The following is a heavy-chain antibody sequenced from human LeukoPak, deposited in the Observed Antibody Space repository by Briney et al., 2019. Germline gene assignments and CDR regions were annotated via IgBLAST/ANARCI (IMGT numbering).Heavy chain of an antibody. Sequence: PGGSLRLSCAASGFTVSSNYMSWVRQAPGKGLEWVSVIYSGGSTYYADSVKGRFTISRDNAKNSLYLQMNSLRAEDTALYHCVRAPYYYYMDVWGKGTTVTVSS. CDR1: GFTVSSNY. J-gene: IGHJ6*03. CDR2: IYSGGST. V-gene: IGHV3-66*01. CDR3: VRAPYYYYMDV.